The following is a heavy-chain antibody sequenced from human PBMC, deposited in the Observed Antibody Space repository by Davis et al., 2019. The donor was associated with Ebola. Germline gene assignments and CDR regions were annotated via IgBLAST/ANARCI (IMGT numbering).Heavy chain of an antibody. V-gene: IGHV3-7*03. CDR3: ARDLLTGTTWDY. CDR1: GFTSSSYW. J-gene: IGHJ4*02. Sequence: GESLKISCAASGFTSSSYWMSWVRQAPGKGLEWVANIKQDGSEKYYVDSVKGRFTISRDNAKNSLYLQMNSLRAEDTAVYYCARDLLTGTTWDYWGQGTLVTVSS. D-gene: IGHD1-20*01. CDR2: IKQDGSEK.